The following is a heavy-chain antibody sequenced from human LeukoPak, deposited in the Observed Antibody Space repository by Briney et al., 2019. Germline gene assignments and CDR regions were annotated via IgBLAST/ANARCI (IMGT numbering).Heavy chain of an antibody. D-gene: IGHD6-13*01. J-gene: IGHJ4*02. CDR3: ARRGGAAAGAPFDY. Sequence: PSETLSLTCAASGYSISSGYYWGWIRQPPGKGLEWIGSIYHSGSTYYNPSLKSRVTISVDTSKNQFSLKLSSVTAADTAVYYCARRGGAAAGAPFDYWGQGTLVTVSS. V-gene: IGHV4-38-2*01. CDR1: GYSISSGYY. CDR2: IYHSGST.